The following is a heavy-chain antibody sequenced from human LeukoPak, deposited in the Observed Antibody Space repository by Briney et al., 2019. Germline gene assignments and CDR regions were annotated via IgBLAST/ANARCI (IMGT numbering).Heavy chain of an antibody. D-gene: IGHD4-17*01. J-gene: IGHJ3*02. V-gene: IGHV4-59*11. CDR3: ARDPTTVTKGFDI. Sequence: KTSETLSLTCTVSGGSISNHYWTWIRQPPGKGLGWIGYISYSGSTNYNPSLRSRVTISIDTSNNQISLRLSPVTAADTAVYYCARDPTTVTKGFDIWGLGTMVTVSP. CDR1: GGSISNHY. CDR2: ISYSGST.